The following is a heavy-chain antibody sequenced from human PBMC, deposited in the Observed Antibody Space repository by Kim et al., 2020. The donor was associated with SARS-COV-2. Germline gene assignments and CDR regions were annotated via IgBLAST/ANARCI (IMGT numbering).Heavy chain of an antibody. V-gene: IGHV3-23*01. CDR1: GFTFSNYA. CDR3: AKRYCTTGSCYREIDY. CDR2: ISGGGDT. J-gene: IGHJ4*02. D-gene: IGHD2-15*01. Sequence: GGSLRLSCAASGFTFSNYAMTWVRQAPGKGLEWVSTISGGGDTYYADSVRGRFTVSRDNSKKTLYLQMNSLRAGDSAVYYCAKRYCTTGSCYREIDYWGQGTLVTVSS.